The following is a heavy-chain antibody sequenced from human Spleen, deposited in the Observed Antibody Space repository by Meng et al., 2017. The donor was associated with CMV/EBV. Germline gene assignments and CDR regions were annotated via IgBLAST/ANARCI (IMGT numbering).Heavy chain of an antibody. J-gene: IGHJ6*02. CDR1: GGIFSSYT. D-gene: IGHD2-2*01. CDR3: ARGTDCSTTICSPYYSYGVDV. V-gene: IGHV1-69*05. CDR2: IIPIFGTA. Sequence: SVKVSCKASGGIFSSYTISWVRQAPGQGLEWMGGIIPIFGTANYAQRFQGRVTITTDESTSTAYMELSSLRSEDTAVYYCARGTDCSTTICSPYYSYGVDVWGQGTTVTVSS.